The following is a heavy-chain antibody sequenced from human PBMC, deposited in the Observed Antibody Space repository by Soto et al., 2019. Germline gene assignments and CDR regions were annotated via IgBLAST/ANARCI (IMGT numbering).Heavy chain of an antibody. Sequence: GGSLRLSCVASGFTFSDYAMAWVRQSPGKGLEWVSSISGSGGSTYYADSVKGRFTISRDNSKNTVFLQMNSLRAEDTAVYHCANAPGLDVWGQGATLTGSS. J-gene: IGHJ6*01. V-gene: IGHV3-23*01. CDR2: ISGSGGST. CDR1: GFTFSDYA. CDR3: ANAPGLDV.